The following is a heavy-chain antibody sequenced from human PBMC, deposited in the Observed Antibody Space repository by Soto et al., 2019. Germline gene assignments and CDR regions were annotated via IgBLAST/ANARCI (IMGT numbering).Heavy chain of an antibody. CDR2: INPNSGGT. D-gene: IGHD5-18*01. J-gene: IGHJ3*02. CDR3: ARDFGGGYSYGSHRRWGDAFDI. Sequence: ASVKVSCKAPGYTFTGYYMHWVRQAPGQGLEWLGWINPNSGGTNYAQKFQGRVTMTRDTSISTAYMELSRLRSDDTAVYYCARDFGGGYSYGSHRRWGDAFDIWGQGTMVTVSS. CDR1: GYTFTGYY. V-gene: IGHV1-2*02.